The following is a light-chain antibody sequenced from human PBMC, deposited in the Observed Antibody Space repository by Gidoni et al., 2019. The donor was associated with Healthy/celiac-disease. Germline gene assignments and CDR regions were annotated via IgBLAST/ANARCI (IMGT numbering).Light chain of an antibody. V-gene: IGKV1-33*01. Sequence: IQMTQPPSSLSASVGDRVTITCQASQDISNYLNWYQQKPGKAPKLLIYDASNWETGVPSRFSGSGSGTDFTFTISSLQPEDIAAYYCQQYDNPLFTFGPGTKVDIK. CDR1: QDISNY. CDR3: QQYDNPLFT. J-gene: IGKJ3*01. CDR2: DAS.